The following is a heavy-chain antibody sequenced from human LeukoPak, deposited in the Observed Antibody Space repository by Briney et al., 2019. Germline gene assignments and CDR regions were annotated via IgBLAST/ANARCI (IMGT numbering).Heavy chain of an antibody. CDR1: GGSISSYY. J-gene: IGHJ3*02. CDR3: AREDYGDYVNAFDI. Sequence: PSETLSLTCTVSGGSISSYYWSWIRQPPGKGLEWIGYIYYSGSTNYNPSLKSRVTISVDTSKNQFSLKLSSVTAADTAVYYCAREDYGDYVNAFDIWGQGTMVTVPS. CDR2: IYYSGST. D-gene: IGHD4-17*01. V-gene: IGHV4-59*12.